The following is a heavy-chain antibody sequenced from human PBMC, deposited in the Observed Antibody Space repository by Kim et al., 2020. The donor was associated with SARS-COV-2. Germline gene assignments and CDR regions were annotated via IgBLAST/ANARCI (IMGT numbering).Heavy chain of an antibody. J-gene: IGHJ5*02. CDR3: ARDLPVRGGWFDP. D-gene: IGHD3-22*01. Sequence: SETLSLTCTVSGGSISSSSYYWGWIRQPPGKGLEWIGSIYYSGSTYYNPSLKSRVTISVDTSKNQFSLKLSSVTAADTAVYYCARDLPVRGGWFDPWGQGTLVTVSS. CDR1: GGSISSSSYY. V-gene: IGHV4-39*07. CDR2: IYYSGST.